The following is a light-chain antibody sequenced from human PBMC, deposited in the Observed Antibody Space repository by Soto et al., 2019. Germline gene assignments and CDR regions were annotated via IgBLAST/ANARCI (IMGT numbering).Light chain of an antibody. CDR2: DVS. CDR3: CSYAGSYTFVV. CDR1: SSDVGGYNY. Sequence: QSVLTQPRSVSGSPGQSVTISCTGTSSDVGGYNYVSWYQQHPGKAPKLMIYDVSKRPSGVPDRFSGSKSGNTASLTISGLLAEDEADDYCCSYAGSYTFVVFGGGTKLTVL. V-gene: IGLV2-11*01. J-gene: IGLJ2*01.